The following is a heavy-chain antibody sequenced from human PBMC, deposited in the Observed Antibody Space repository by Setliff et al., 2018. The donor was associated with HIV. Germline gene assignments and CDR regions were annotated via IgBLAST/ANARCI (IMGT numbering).Heavy chain of an antibody. J-gene: IGHJ3*02. CDR2: ISGFNGNT. Sequence: ASVKVSCKASGYSFARYGLSWVRQAPGQGLEWMGWISGFNGNTTYAQSFQDRVAMTTETATSTAYMEMRSLRSDDTAVYFCARVPYRSAWFSGGHDAFDIWGQGTMVTVSS. CDR3: ARVPYRSAWFSGGHDAFDI. D-gene: IGHD6-19*01. CDR1: GYSFARYG. V-gene: IGHV1-18*01.